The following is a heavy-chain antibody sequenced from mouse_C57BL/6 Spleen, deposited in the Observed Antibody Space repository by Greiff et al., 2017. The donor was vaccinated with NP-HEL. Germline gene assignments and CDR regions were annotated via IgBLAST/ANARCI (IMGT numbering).Heavy chain of an antibody. D-gene: IGHD2-4*01. CDR1: GYSITSGYY. CDR3: ARGDYGAPYWYFDV. J-gene: IGHJ1*03. V-gene: IGHV3-6*01. Sequence: EVQRVESGPGLVKPSQSLSLTCSVTGYSITSGYYWNWIRQFPGNQLEWMGYISYDGSNNYNPSLKNRISITRDTSKNQFFLKLNSVTTEDTATYYCARGDYGAPYWYFDVWGTGTTVTVSS. CDR2: ISYDGSN.